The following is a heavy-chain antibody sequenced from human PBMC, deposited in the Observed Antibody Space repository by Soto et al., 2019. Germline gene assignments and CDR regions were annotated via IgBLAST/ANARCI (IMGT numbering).Heavy chain of an antibody. J-gene: IGHJ4*02. D-gene: IGHD3-3*01. Sequence: SVKVSCKASGFTFTSSAVQWVRQARGQRLEWIGWIVVGSGNANYAQKFQERVTITRDISTSTSYMELSSLRSEDPAVYYCAASTYGFWSGYPYWGQGTLVTVSS. V-gene: IGHV1-58*01. CDR3: AASTYGFWSGYPY. CDR2: IVVGSGNA. CDR1: GFTFTSSA.